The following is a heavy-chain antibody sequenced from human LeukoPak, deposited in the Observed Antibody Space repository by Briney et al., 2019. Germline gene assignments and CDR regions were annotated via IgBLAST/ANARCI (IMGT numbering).Heavy chain of an antibody. D-gene: IGHD2-2*01. CDR1: GGSISSYY. CDR3: ARGLADCSSTSCYFFDY. J-gene: IGHJ4*02. Sequence: PSETLYLTCTVTGGSISSYYWSWIRQPPGKGLEWIGYIYYSGSTNYNPSLKSRVTISVDTSKNQFSLKLSSVTAADTAVYYCARGLADCSSTSCYFFDYWGQGTLVTVSS. V-gene: IGHV4-59*01. CDR2: IYYSGST.